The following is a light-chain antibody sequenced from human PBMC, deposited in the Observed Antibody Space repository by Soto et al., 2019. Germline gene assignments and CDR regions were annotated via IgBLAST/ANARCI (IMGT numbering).Light chain of an antibody. Sequence: QSALPQPASVSGSPGQSITISCTGTSSDVGGYNYVSWYQQHPGKAPKLMIYEVSNRASGVSNRFSGSKSGNTASLTISGLQAEDEADYYCSSYTSSSPLVFGTGTKLTVL. CDR3: SSYTSSSPLV. V-gene: IGLV2-14*01. CDR1: SSDVGGYNY. CDR2: EVS. J-gene: IGLJ1*01.